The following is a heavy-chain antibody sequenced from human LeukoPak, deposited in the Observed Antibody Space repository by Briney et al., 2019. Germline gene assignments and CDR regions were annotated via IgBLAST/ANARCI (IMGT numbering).Heavy chain of an antibody. Sequence: ASVKVSCKASGYTFTSYGISWVRQDPGQGLEWMGWISPYNANTNYAQELQGRVTMTTDTSTSTAYTELRSLRSDDTAVYYCARYFGSGTFMGDYWGQGTLVTVSS. CDR2: ISPYNANT. D-gene: IGHD3-10*01. CDR3: ARYFGSGTFMGDY. V-gene: IGHV1-18*01. CDR1: GYTFTSYG. J-gene: IGHJ4*02.